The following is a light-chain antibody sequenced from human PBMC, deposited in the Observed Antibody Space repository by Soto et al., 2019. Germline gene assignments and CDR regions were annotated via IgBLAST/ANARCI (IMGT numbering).Light chain of an antibody. CDR2: GAS. V-gene: IGKV3-20*01. Sequence: EIVLTQSPGTLSLSPGERATLSCRASQSVSSTYLAWYQQKPGQPPRLLIYGASSRATGIPDRFSGSGSGTDFTLTISRLEPEDFAVYYCNHYRGSPWTFGQGTKVEI. CDR3: NHYRGSPWT. J-gene: IGKJ1*01. CDR1: QSVSSTY.